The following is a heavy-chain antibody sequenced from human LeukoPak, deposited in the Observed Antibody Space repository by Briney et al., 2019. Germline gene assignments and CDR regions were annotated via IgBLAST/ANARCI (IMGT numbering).Heavy chain of an antibody. J-gene: IGHJ6*02. CDR3: ARRGYSTYGMDV. CDR1: GFTFSVYY. CDR2: ISSGVSSM. D-gene: IGHD5-18*01. V-gene: IGHV3-11*01. Sequence: PGGSLRLSCAASGFTFSVYYMSWIRQAPGKGLEWVSYISSGVSSMWYADSVKGRFTISRDNAKNSLYLQMNSLRAEDTAVYYCARRGYSTYGMDVWGQGTTVTVSS.